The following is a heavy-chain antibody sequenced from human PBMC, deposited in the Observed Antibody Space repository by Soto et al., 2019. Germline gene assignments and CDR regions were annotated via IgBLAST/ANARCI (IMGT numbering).Heavy chain of an antibody. V-gene: IGHV3-23*01. J-gene: IGHJ4*02. Sequence: EVRLLESGGGLVQPGGSLRLSCEGSGCTLSNYGMDWVRQAPGKGLEWISFISGAGDTTYYADSVKGRFIISRDNSKNTLYLQINSLRAEDTAIYYCAKSFTQSNVWRAYRHKTYFDYWGQGALVTVTS. CDR2: ISGAGDTT. CDR3: AKSFTQSNVWRAYRHKTYFDY. CDR1: GCTLSNYG. D-gene: IGHD3-16*02.